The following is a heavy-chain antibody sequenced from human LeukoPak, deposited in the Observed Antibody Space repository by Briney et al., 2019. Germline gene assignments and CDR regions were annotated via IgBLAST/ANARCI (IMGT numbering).Heavy chain of an antibody. D-gene: IGHD6-19*01. CDR3: ARDLGHLPDSSGWSLGY. J-gene: IGHJ4*02. CDR2: IYSGGAI. Sequence: GGSLRLSCVASGFAVGSNYMSWVRQAPGKGLEWLSLIYSGGAIRYADSVKGRFTISRDNAKNSLYLQMNSLRAEDTAVYYCARDLGHLPDSSGWSLGYWGQGTLVTVSS. CDR1: GFAVGSNY. V-gene: IGHV3-53*01.